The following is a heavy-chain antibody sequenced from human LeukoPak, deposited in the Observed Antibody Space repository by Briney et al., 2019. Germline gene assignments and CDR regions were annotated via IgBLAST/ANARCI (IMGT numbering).Heavy chain of an antibody. CDR3: ARGRIAAAGFDY. CDR2: INLSGST. CDR1: GGSFSGYY. Sequence: PSETLSLTCAVYGGSFSGYYWSWIRQPPGKGLEWIGEINLSGSTNYNPSLKSRVTISVDTSKNQFSLKLSSVTAADTAVYYCARGRIAAAGFDYWGQGTLVTVSS. D-gene: IGHD6-13*01. J-gene: IGHJ4*02. V-gene: IGHV4-34*01.